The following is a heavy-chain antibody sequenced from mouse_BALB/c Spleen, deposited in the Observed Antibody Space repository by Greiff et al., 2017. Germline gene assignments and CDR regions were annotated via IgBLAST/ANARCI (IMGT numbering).Heavy chain of an antibody. CDR1: GFTFSSYG. V-gene: IGHV5-6-3*01. J-gene: IGHJ1*01. Sequence: EVKVEESGGGLVQPGGSLKLSCAASGFTFSSYGMSWVRQTPDKRLELVATINSNGGSTYYPDSVKGRFTISRDNAKNTLYLQMSSLKSEDTAMYYCARDEGRYWYFDVWGAGTTVTVSS. CDR3: ARDEGRYWYFDV. CDR2: INSNGGST.